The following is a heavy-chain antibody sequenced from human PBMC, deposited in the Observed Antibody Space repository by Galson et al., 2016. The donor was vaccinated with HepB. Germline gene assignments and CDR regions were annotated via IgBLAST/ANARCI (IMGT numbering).Heavy chain of an antibody. V-gene: IGHV3-33*01. D-gene: IGHD1-26*01. J-gene: IGHJ3*02. CDR1: GFTFSSYG. CDR3: ARDGELGGSYYGRDFDI. Sequence: SLRLSCAASGFTFSSYGIHWVRQAPGQGLEWVAVIWYDGNSKYFADSVKGRFTISRDNSKNTLYLQMNSLRAEDTAVYYCARDGELGGSYYGRDFDIWGQGTMVTVSS. CDR2: IWYDGNSK.